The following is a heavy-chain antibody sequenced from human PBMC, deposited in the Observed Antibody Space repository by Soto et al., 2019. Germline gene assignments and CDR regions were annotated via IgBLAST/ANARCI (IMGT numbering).Heavy chain of an antibody. CDR1: GGTFSSYA. CDR2: IIPIFGTA. V-gene: IGHV1-69*13. CDR3: ASRGTVGSTEPLHLGEISDY. J-gene: IGHJ4*02. Sequence: GASVKVSCKASGGTFSSYAISWVRQAPGQGLEWMGGIIPIFGTANYAQKFQGRVTITADESTSTAYMELSSLRSEDTAVYYCASRGTVGSTEPLHLGEISDYWGQGTLVTVCS. D-gene: IGHD1-26*01.